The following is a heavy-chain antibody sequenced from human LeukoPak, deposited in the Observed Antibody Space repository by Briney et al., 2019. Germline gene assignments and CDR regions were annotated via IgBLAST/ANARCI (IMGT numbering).Heavy chain of an antibody. CDR2: INQDGGEK. J-gene: IGHJ4*02. CDR3: ARDSYGALEY. D-gene: IGHD4-17*01. CDR1: GFTFSSHW. V-gene: IGHV3-7*01. Sequence: GGSLRLSCAASGFTFSSHWMDWVRQAPGKGLGWVAHINQDGGEKFYVDSVKGRFTISRDNAKNSLYLQMNSLRAEDTATYYCARDSYGALEYWGQGTLVTVSS.